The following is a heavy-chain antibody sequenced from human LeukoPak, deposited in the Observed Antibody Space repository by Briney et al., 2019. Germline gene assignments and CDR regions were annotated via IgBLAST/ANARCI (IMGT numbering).Heavy chain of an antibody. CDR2: MNPNSGNT. Sequence: ASVKVSCKASGYTFTSYDINWVRQATGQGLEWMGWMNPNSGNTGYAQKFQGRVTMTRNTSIGTAYMELSSLRSEDTAVYYCARGPQTDWLLTDWGQGTLVTVSS. J-gene: IGHJ4*02. D-gene: IGHD3/OR15-3a*01. CDR3: ARGPQTDWLLTD. CDR1: GYTFTSYD. V-gene: IGHV1-8*01.